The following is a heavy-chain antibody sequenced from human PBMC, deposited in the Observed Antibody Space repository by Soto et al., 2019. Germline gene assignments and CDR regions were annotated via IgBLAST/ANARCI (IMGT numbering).Heavy chain of an antibody. Sequence: SETLSLTCTVSGGSVSSGSYYWSWIRQPPGKGLEWIGYISYSGRTNYNPSLKSRVTISVDTSKNQFSLKLTSVTAADTAVYYCVITSSRGNPDYWGQGTVVTVSS. CDR1: GGSVSSGSYY. V-gene: IGHV4-61*01. D-gene: IGHD2-15*01. CDR2: ISYSGRT. J-gene: IGHJ4*02. CDR3: VITSSRGNPDY.